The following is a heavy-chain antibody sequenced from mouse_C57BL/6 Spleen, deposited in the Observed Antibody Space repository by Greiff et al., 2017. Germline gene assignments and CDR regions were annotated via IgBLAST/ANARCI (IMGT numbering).Heavy chain of an antibody. J-gene: IGHJ2*01. CDR3: ASEDY. Sequence: VKQRPGQGLEWIGMIHPNSGSTNYNEKFKSKATLTVDKSSSTAYMQLSSLTSEDSAVYYCASEDYWGQGTTLTVSS. V-gene: IGHV1-64*01. CDR2: IHPNSGST.